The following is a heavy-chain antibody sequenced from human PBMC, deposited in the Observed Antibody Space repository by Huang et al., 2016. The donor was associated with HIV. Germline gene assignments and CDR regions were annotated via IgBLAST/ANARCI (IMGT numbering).Heavy chain of an antibody. D-gene: IGHD3-9*01. J-gene: IGHJ4*02. CDR1: EYTLTELS. Sequence: QVQLVQSRAEVKKPGASVKVSCKVSEYTLTELSIHWVRQPPGKGLEWMGGFEPEIGETNYGQKFQGRVTMTEDTSTETAFMELSGLRPEDTAVYYCATGFDVFFDFWGQGTLVTVSS. V-gene: IGHV1-24*01. CDR3: ATGFDVFFDF. CDR2: FEPEIGET.